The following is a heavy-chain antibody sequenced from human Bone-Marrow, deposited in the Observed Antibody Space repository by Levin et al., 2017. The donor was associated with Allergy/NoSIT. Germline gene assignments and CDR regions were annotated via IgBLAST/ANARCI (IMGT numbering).Heavy chain of an antibody. V-gene: IGHV3-15*01. Sequence: NPGGSLRLSCAASGFTFIYAWMSWVRQAPGKGLEWVGRIKSNTDGGTTDYAAPVEGRFTVSRDDSKNTLYLQMNSLKTEDTAVYYCITEKEGIAWAFDIWGQGTMVTVSS. D-gene: IGHD2-15*01. CDR3: ITEKEGIAWAFDI. CDR1: GFTFIYAW. CDR2: IKSNTDGGTT. J-gene: IGHJ3*02.